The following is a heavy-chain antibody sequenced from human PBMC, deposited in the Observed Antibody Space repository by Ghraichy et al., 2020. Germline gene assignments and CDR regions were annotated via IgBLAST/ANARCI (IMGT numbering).Heavy chain of an antibody. V-gene: IGHV3-30*04. CDR2: ILFDGSNS. D-gene: IGHD3-16*02. J-gene: IGHJ4*02. CDR1: GFTFSNYA. Sequence: GGSLRLSCAASGFTFSNYALHWVRQAPGKGLEWVAVILFDGSNSYYADSVKGRFTISRDNSTTTLYLEMNSLRAEDTAVFYCARDRESRVFHYDYVWGSYRYSPLGYWGQGTPVTVSS. CDR3: ARDRESRVFHYDYVWGSYRYSPLGY.